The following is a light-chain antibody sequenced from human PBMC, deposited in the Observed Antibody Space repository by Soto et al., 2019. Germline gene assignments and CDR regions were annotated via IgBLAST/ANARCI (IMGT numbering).Light chain of an antibody. CDR1: QSVNTN. Sequence: ETVMTQSPATLSVSLGERATLSCRASQSVNTNLAWYQQKPGQAPRLLIYGASITATGVPARFSGSGSGTDFTLTISSLQPEDFAVYFCQQYKNWPPVTVGGGTKVEIK. CDR2: GAS. J-gene: IGKJ4*01. V-gene: IGKV3-15*01. CDR3: QQYKNWPPVT.